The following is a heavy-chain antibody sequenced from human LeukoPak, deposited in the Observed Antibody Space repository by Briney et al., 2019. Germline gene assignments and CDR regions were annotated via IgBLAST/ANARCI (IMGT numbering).Heavy chain of an antibody. J-gene: IGHJ4*02. CDR3: ARDRYDFWSGTSFCFDY. CDR2: ISYDGSNK. CDR1: GFTFSSYA. V-gene: IGHV3-30-3*01. D-gene: IGHD3-3*01. Sequence: GGSLRLSCAASGFTFSSYAMHWVRQAPGQGLEWVAVISYDGSNKYYADSVKGRVTISRDNSKNTLYLQMNSLRAEDTAVYYCARDRYDFWSGTSFCFDYWGQGTLVTVSS.